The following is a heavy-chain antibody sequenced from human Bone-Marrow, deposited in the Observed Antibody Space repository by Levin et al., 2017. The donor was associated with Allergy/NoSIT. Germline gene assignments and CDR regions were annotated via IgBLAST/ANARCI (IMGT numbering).Heavy chain of an antibody. CDR2: VTANSGAT. CDR3: TARTIAMYNGMDV. J-gene: IGHJ6*02. V-gene: IGHV3-23*01. Sequence: GESLKISCAASGFIFSTSAMTWVRQVPGKGLEWVSSVTANSGATYYAGSVRGRFTVSRDDSKSTLSLQLNSLRGDDTAVYFCTARTIAMYNGMDVWGQGTTVTVSS. D-gene: IGHD5-24*01. CDR1: GFIFSTSA.